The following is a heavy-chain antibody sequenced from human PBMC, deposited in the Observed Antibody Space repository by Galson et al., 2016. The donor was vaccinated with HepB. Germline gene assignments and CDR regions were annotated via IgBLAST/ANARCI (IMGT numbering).Heavy chain of an antibody. V-gene: IGHV4-39*01. J-gene: IGHJ6*04. CDR1: GGFISSSSYY. Sequence: ETLSLTCTVSGGFISSSSYYWGWIRQPPGRGLEWIGNIYYSGSTYYKPSLKSRVTISADTSKNQFSLKLSSVTAADTAIYYCARTLKFRDDYSKNYYYHGMDVWGKGTTVTVSS. D-gene: IGHD4-11*01. CDR2: IYYSGST. CDR3: ARTLKFRDDYSKNYYYHGMDV.